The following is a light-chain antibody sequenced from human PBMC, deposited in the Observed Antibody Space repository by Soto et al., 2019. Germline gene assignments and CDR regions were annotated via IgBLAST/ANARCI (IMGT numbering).Light chain of an antibody. CDR1: SSDVGGHNY. J-gene: IGLJ2*01. Sequence: QSVLTQPASVSGSPGQSITISCTGTSSDVGGHNYVSWYQQHPGKAPKNMIYDVNKRPSGVPDRFSGSKSGNTASLTISGLQTEDEADYYCCSYAGSYTLVFGGGTKLTVL. CDR3: CSYAGSYTLV. CDR2: DVN. V-gene: IGLV2-11*01.